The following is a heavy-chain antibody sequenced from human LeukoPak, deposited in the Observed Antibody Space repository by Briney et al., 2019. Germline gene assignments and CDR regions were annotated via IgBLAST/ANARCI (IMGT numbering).Heavy chain of an antibody. D-gene: IGHD2-15*01. CDR3: ARSVAAAFTGFDP. CDR2: IIPIFGTA. V-gene: IGHV1-69*05. CDR1: GGTFSSYA. J-gene: IGHJ5*02. Sequence: SVKASCKASGGTFSSYAISWGRQAPGQGLEWMGGIIPIFGTANYAQKFQGRVTITTDESTSTAYMELSSLRSEDTAVYYCARSVAAAFTGFDPWGQGTLVTVSS.